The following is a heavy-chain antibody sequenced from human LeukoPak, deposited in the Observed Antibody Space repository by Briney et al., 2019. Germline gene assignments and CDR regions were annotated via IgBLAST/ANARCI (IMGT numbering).Heavy chain of an antibody. J-gene: IGHJ6*02. CDR3: ARDLVRRQLSYYYGMDV. V-gene: IGHV3-30-3*01. D-gene: IGHD3-10*01. CDR2: ISYDGSNK. CDR1: GFTFSSYA. Sequence: GGSLRLSCAASGFTFSSYAMHWVRQAPGKGLEWVAVISYDGSNKYYADSVKGRFTISRDNSKNTLYLQMNSLRAEDTAVYYCARDLVRRQLSYYYGMDVWGQGTTVTVSS.